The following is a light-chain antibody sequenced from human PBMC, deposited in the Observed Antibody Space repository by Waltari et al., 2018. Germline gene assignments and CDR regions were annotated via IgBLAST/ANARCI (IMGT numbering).Light chain of an antibody. CDR3: QQRSLWPRT. CDR1: QDISTD. Sequence: QSPATLSLSPGDTGTLSCRASQDISTDLAWYQHRPGQPPRLLVYDVYNRAAGIPPRFSGSGSGTDFTLTISSLEPEDLAVYFCQQRSLWPRTFGPGTKVEI. CDR2: DVY. J-gene: IGKJ1*01. V-gene: IGKV3-11*01.